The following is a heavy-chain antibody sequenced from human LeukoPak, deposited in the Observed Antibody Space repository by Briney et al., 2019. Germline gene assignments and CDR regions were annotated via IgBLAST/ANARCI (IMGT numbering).Heavy chain of an antibody. CDR1: GFSFSDYG. Sequence: GGSLKLSCATSGFSFSDYGMHWVRQAPGKGLEWVAFIGYDGNDKYHADSVKGRFTISRDNAKNSLYLQMNSLRAEDTAVYYCARVKILTGPSDAFDICGRARMVSVSS. D-gene: IGHD3-9*01. CDR3: ARVKILTGPSDAFDI. J-gene: IGHJ3*02. CDR2: IGYDGNDK. V-gene: IGHV3-30*02.